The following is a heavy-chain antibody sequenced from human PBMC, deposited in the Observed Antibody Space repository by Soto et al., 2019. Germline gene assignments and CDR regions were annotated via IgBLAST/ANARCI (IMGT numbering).Heavy chain of an antibody. D-gene: IGHD3-10*02. CDR3: VRDCSFAFDN. J-gene: IGHJ4*02. CDR2: IGSDI. Sequence: EVQLVESGGGLAQPGGSLRLSCAASGFIFSSFTINWCRQAPGKGLERISYIGSDIYYADSVKGRFTTSRDMAKNSLYLQLNSLRAEYSAVYYCVRDCSFAFDNGGQGTLVTVSS. CDR1: GFIFSSFT. V-gene: IGHV3-48*01.